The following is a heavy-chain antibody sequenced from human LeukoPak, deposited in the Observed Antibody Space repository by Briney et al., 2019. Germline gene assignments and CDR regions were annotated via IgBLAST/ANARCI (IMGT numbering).Heavy chain of an antibody. CDR1: GGSISSGGYY. D-gene: IGHD1-26*01. V-gene: IGHV4-31*03. J-gene: IGHJ3*02. CDR2: IYYSGST. Sequence: PSQTLSLTCTVSGGSISSGGYYWSWIRQHPGKGLEWIGYIYYSGSTYYNPSLKSRVTISVDTSKNQFSLKLSSVTAADTAVYYCARDPGVGARGAFDIWGQGTMVTVSS. CDR3: ARDPGVGARGAFDI.